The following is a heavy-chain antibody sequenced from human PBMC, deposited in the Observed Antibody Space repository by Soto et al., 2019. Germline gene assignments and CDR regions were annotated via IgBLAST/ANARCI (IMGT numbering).Heavy chain of an antibody. V-gene: IGHV4-31*03. CDR3: ARETEEMPHFDK. CDR2: IFYSGST. J-gene: IGHJ4*02. Sequence: PSETLSLTCTVSGGSVSSGGYYWSWIRQHPGKGLEWIGYIFYSGSTSYNPSLKSRVAISVDTSKNQFSLKLSSVTAADTAVYYCARETEEMPHFDKGAQEPLVPAPS. CDR1: GGSVSSGGYY. D-gene: IGHD1-1*01.